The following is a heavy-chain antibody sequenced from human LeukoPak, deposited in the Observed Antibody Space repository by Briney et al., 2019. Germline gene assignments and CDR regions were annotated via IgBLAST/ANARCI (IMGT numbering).Heavy chain of an antibody. V-gene: IGHV3-7*01. Sequence: GGSLRLSCVATGFSFSNYWMTWVRQAPGKGPEWVANIKQDGSTKYYVDSVKGRFTISRDNARNSLYLQMSSLRAEDTAVYYCANDPPWTNDAFDLWGQGTMVTVSS. J-gene: IGHJ3*01. CDR3: ANDPPWTNDAFDL. CDR1: GFSFSNYW. D-gene: IGHD3/OR15-3a*01. CDR2: IKQDGSTK.